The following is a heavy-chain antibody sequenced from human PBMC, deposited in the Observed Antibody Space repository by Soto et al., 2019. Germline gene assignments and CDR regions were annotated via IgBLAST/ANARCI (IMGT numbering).Heavy chain of an antibody. J-gene: IGHJ6*02. CDR3: ALGISGKPSLDYYGLDV. CDR1: GYTFTNYG. CDR2: ISAHNGNA. Sequence: GASVKVSCKASGYTFTNYGINWVRRAPGQGLEWMGWISAHNGNADYTQHFQGRVTMTIDTSTSTAYMDLRSLRSDDTAVYYCALGISGKPSLDYYGLDVWGQGTTVTVSS. D-gene: IGHD1-20*01. V-gene: IGHV1-18*01.